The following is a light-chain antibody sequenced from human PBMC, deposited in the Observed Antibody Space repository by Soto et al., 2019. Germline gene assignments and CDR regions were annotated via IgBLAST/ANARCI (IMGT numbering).Light chain of an antibody. Sequence: IVLTQSPGTLSLSPGERATLSCRASQSVRSSLAWYHHKPGEAPRLLISDASIRAAGIPDRFSGSGSGTDFTLTISRLEPEDFALYYCQQYVVGSTLTFVRGTRLEIK. CDR1: QSVRSS. J-gene: IGKJ5*01. V-gene: IGKV3-20*01. CDR3: QQYVVGSTLT. CDR2: DAS.